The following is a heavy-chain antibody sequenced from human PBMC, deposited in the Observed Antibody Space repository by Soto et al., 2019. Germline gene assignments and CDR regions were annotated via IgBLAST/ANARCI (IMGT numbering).Heavy chain of an antibody. V-gene: IGHV4-59*01. Sequence: PSDTLSLTCSVSGSSIDYFYWIWLRQPPGKGLERIGFVYYSGSTSYNPSLKSRVTMSVDRTKNQFSLNLSSMTAADTAMYYCAREASEQLGSIDYWGQGTLVTVSS. CDR2: VYYSGST. D-gene: IGHD6-6*01. CDR1: GSSIDYFY. CDR3: AREASEQLGSIDY. J-gene: IGHJ4*02.